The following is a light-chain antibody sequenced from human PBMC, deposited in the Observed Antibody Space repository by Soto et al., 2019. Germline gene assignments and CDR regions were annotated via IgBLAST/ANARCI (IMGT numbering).Light chain of an antibody. CDR1: NSNIGNNA. CDR3: AAWDDSLNAQV. V-gene: IGLV1-36*01. Sequence: QSALTQPPSVSEAPRQRVTISCSGSNSNIGNNAVNWYQLVPGKAPKVVIYRNNVVLSGVSDRFSGSKSGTSASLAISGLQPEDEADYYCAAWDDSLNAQVFGGGTKLTVL. CDR2: RNN. J-gene: IGLJ3*02.